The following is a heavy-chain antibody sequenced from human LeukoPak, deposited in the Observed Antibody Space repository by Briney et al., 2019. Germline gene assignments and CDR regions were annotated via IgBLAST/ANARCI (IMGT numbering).Heavy chain of an antibody. J-gene: IGHJ4*02. D-gene: IGHD3-22*01. V-gene: IGHV3-11*06. CDR3: ARVASISMIFDY. Sequence: GGSLRLSCAASGFSFSDYYMSWIRPAPGKALEWVSYISTSSIYTDYPDSVKGRSTISRDNAKNSLFRQMNSLRAEDTAVYYCARVASISMIFDYWGQGTLVTVSS. CDR2: ISTSSIYT. CDR1: GFSFSDYY.